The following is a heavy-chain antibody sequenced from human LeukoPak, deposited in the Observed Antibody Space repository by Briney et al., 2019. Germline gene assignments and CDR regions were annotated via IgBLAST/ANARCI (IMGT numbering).Heavy chain of an antibody. D-gene: IGHD2-15*01. CDR3: ATRGYSLLDWLDH. V-gene: IGHV4-39*07. CDR2: IYYSGST. J-gene: IGHJ5*02. CDR1: GGSISSSSYY. Sequence: SETLSLTCTVSGGSISSSSYYWGWIRQPPGKGLEWIGNIYYSGSTYYSPSLKSRVTISVDTSKNQFSLKLSSVTAADTAVYYCATRGYSLLDWLDHWGQGTLVTVSS.